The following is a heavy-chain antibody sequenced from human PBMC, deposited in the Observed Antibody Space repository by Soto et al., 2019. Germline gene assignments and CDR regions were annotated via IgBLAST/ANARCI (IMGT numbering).Heavy chain of an antibody. CDR1: GFTFSTYS. D-gene: IGHD2-8*01. CDR3: ARDRDAYCSKGICSGPHFDY. Sequence: EVQLVESGGGLVQPGGSLRLSCAASGFTFSTYSINWVRQAPGKGLEWISYISDNSSVIYYADAVKGRFTISRDNAKNSLYLQMNSLRDEDTAVYYCARDRDAYCSKGICSGPHFDYWGQGTLVTVSS. CDR2: ISDNSSVI. V-gene: IGHV3-48*02. J-gene: IGHJ4*02.